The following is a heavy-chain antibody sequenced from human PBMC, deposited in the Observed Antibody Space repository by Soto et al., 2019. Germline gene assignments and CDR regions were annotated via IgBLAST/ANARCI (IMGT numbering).Heavy chain of an antibody. Sequence: GSGPTLVNPTQTLTLTCTFSGFSLSTSGMCVSWIRQPPGKALEWLALIDWDDDKYYSTSLKTRLTISKDTSKNQVVLTMTNMDPVDTATYYCARIRYSSSWYPGTETSFDYWGQGTLVTVSS. D-gene: IGHD6-13*01. V-gene: IGHV2-70*01. J-gene: IGHJ4*02. CDR1: GFSLSTSGMC. CDR2: IDWDDDK. CDR3: ARIRYSSSWYPGTETSFDY.